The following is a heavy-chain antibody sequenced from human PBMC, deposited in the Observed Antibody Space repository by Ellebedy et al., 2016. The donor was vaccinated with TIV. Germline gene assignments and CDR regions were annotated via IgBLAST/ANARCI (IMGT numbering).Heavy chain of an antibody. CDR3: AKELVHAIHGFDI. CDR1: GLTFSSHA. V-gene: IGHV3-23*01. J-gene: IGHJ3*02. D-gene: IGHD2-8*02. Sequence: GESLKISCAASGLTFSSHAMSWVRQAPGKGLEWVSSITESGGNTYYADSVKGRFTISRDNSKDTLYLQMNSLRAEDTAIYYCAKELVHAIHGFDIWGQGTMVTVSS. CDR2: ITESGGNT.